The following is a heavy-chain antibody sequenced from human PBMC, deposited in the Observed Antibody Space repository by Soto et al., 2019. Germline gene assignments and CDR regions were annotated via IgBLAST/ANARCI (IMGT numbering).Heavy chain of an antibody. CDR1: GGTFSSYA. D-gene: IGHD2-2*01. J-gene: IGHJ6*02. CDR2: IIPIFGTA. CDR3: ARGRIVVVPAAILPFYYYGMDV. Sequence: SVKVSCKASGGTFSSYAISWVRQAPGQGLEWMGGIIPIFGTANYAQKFQGRVTITADKSTSTAYMELSSLRSEDTAVYYCARGRIVVVPAAILPFYYYGMDVWGQGTTVTV. V-gene: IGHV1-69*06.